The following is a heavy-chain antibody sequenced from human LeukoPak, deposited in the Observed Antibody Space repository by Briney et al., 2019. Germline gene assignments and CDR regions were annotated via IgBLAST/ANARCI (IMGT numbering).Heavy chain of an antibody. J-gene: IGHJ5*02. Sequence: AGGSLRLSCAASGFTFSSYAMSWVRQAPGKGLEWVSAISGSGGSTYYADSVKGRFTISRDNSKNTLYLQMNSLRAEDTAVYYCARGLYQLPLLWWFDPWGQGTLVTVSS. V-gene: IGHV3-23*01. CDR3: ARGLYQLPLLWWFDP. CDR2: ISGSGGST. D-gene: IGHD2-2*01. CDR1: GFTFSSYA.